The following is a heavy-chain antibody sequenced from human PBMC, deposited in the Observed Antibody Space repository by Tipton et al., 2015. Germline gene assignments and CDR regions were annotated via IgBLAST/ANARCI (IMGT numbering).Heavy chain of an antibody. D-gene: IGHD7-27*01. CDR3: ARDRPGANYFDY. CDR2: VFYTGST. J-gene: IGHJ4*02. Sequence: TLSLTCTVSGGYISSEYWSWIRQPPGKGLEWIGYVFYTGSTYYNPSLESRVTISVDTFENQFSLKLSSVTAADTAVYYCARDRPGANYFDYWGQGTLVAVSS. CDR1: GGYISSEY. V-gene: IGHV4-59*01.